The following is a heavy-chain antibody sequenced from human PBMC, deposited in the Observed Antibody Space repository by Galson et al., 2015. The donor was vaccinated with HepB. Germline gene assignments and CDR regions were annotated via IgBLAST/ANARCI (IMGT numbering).Heavy chain of an antibody. CDR1: GYAFQNYG. D-gene: IGHD3-10*02. CDR2: TRAYNGNT. V-gene: IGHV1-18*01. J-gene: IGHJ4*02. Sequence: SVKVSCKASGYAFQNYGITWVRQAPGQGLEWLAWTRAYNGNTEYAENVQGRILLTTDTSTNTAHMELRSLRSDDTAVYYCVREALSMSDLWGQGTLVTVSP. CDR3: VREALSMSDL.